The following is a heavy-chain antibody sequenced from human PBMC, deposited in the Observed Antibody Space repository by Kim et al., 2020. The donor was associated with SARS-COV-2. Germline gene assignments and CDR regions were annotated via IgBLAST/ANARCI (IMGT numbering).Heavy chain of an antibody. J-gene: IGHJ4*02. V-gene: IGHV1-18*01. D-gene: IGHD2-15*01. Sequence: YAQKLQGRVTMTTDTSTSTAYMELRSLRSDDTAVYYCARDLFVSGGWPAHWGQGTLVTVSS. CDR3: ARDLFVSGGWPAH.